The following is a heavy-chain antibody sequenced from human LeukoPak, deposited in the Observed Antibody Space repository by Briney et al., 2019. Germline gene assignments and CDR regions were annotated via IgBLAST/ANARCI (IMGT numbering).Heavy chain of an antibody. CDR2: IYYSGST. J-gene: IGHJ4*02. V-gene: IGHV4-59*08. CDR1: GGSICSYY. D-gene: IGHD3-22*01. CDR3: ARSDYYDSSFDY. Sequence: SETLSLTCTVSGGSICSYYWSWIRQPPGKGLEWIGYIYYSGSTNYNPSLKRRVTISVDTSKNQFSLKLSSVTAADTAVYYCARSDYYDSSFDYWGQGTLVTVSS.